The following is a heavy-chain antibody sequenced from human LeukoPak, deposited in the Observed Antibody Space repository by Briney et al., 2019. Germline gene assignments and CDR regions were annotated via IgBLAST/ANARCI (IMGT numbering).Heavy chain of an antibody. CDR3: ARLTRRSGNYFDY. CDR2: IYYRGST. CDR1: GGSISSSNYY. J-gene: IGHJ4*02. Sequence: SETLSLTCTVSGGSISSSNYYWGWIRQPPGKGLEWIGNIYYRGSTYFNPSLKSRVTMSVDTSKIQFSLKLSSVTAADTAVYYCARLTRRSGNYFDYWGQGTLVTVSS. V-gene: IGHV4-39*07. D-gene: IGHD1-1*01.